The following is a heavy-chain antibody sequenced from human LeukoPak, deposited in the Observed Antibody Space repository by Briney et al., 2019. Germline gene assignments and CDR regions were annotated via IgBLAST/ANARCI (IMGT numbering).Heavy chain of an antibody. CDR1: GGSISSSTYY. D-gene: IGHD7-27*01. Sequence: PSETLALTCTVSGGSISSSTYYWGWIRQPPGKGLEWIGSIYYSGSTYYNPSLKSRVTVSVDTSKKQFSLKLSSVTAADTAVYYCATRRWGPGWFDPWGQGTLVTVSS. CDR2: IYYSGST. V-gene: IGHV4-39*01. J-gene: IGHJ5*02. CDR3: ATRRWGPGWFDP.